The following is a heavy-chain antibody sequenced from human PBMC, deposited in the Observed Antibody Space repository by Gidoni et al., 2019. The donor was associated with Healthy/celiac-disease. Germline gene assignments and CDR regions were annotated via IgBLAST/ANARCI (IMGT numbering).Heavy chain of an antibody. Sequence: QVQLVQSGAEVKKPGSSVKVSCKASGGTFSSYAISWVRQATGQGLEWMGGIIPIFGTANYAQKFQGRVTITADKSTCTAYMELSSLRSEDTAVYYCARVIGTYCSGGSCSSYYYGMDVWGQGTTVTVSS. J-gene: IGHJ6*02. CDR2: IIPIFGTA. CDR3: ARVIGTYCSGGSCSSYYYGMDV. D-gene: IGHD2-15*01. V-gene: IGHV1-69*06. CDR1: GGTFSSYA.